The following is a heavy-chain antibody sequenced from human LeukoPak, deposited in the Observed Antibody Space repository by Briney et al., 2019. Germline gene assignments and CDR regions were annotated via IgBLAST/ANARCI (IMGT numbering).Heavy chain of an antibody. CDR3: ARIRIEWELPGDYYYGMDV. J-gene: IGHJ6*02. V-gene: IGHV4-59*01. CDR1: GGSISSYY. CDR2: IYFSGST. Sequence: SGTLSLTCTVSGGSISSYYWSWIRQPRGKGLEWIGYIYFSGSTNYNPSLKSRVTISVDTSKNQFSLKLSSVTAADTAVYYCARIRIEWELPGDYYYGMDVWGQGTTVTVSS. D-gene: IGHD1-26*01.